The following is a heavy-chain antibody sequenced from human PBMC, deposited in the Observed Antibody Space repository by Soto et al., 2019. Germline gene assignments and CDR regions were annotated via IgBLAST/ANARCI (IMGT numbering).Heavy chain of an antibody. CDR1: GFTFSSYG. CDR2: IWYDGSNK. CDR3: ARDRGDSSGGFDY. J-gene: IGHJ4*02. V-gene: IGHV3-33*01. Sequence: QVQLVESGGGVVQPGRSLRLSCAASGFTFSSYGMHWVRQAPGTGLERVAVIWYDGSNKYYADSVKGRFTISRDNSKNTLYLQMNSLRAEDTAVYYCARDRGDSSGGFDYWGQGTLVTVSS. D-gene: IGHD6-19*01.